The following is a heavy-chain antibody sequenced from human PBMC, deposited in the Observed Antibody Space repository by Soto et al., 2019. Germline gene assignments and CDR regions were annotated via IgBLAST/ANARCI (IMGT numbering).Heavy chain of an antibody. J-gene: IGHJ4*02. V-gene: IGHV3-9*01. Sequence: EVQLVESGGGLVQPGRSLRLSCAASGFTFDDYAMHWVRQAPGKGLEWVSGISWNSGSIGYADSVKGRFTISRDNAKNSLSLQMTSLRAEETALYYCAKAGKLLSAGGGYWGKGTQVTVSS. D-gene: IGHD2-15*01. CDR2: ISWNSGSI. CDR1: GFTFDDYA. CDR3: AKAGKLLSAGGGY.